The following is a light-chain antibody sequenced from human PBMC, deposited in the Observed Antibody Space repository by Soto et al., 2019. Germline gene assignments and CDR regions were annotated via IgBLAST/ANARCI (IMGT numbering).Light chain of an antibody. CDR1: QSVSSSY. Sequence: EIVLTQSPGTLSLSPGERATLSCRASQSVSSSYLAWYQQKPGQAPRLLIYGASSRATGIPDRFSGSGSGTDFTLTISSLQPDDFATYYCQQYNSHLTFGGGTKVDI. V-gene: IGKV3-20*01. J-gene: IGKJ4*01. CDR2: GAS. CDR3: QQYNSHLT.